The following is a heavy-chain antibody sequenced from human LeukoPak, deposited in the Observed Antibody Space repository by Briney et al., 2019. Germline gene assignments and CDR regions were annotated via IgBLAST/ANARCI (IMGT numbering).Heavy chain of an antibody. CDR2: ISYDGSNK. D-gene: IGHD6-19*01. CDR1: GFTFSSYA. Sequence: PGGSLRLSCAASGFTFSSYAMHWVRQAPGKGLEWVAVISYDGSNKYYADSVKGRFTISRDNSKNTLYLQMNSLRAEDTAVYYCASPPSIAVAGTMGYWGQGTLVTVSS. J-gene: IGHJ4*02. CDR3: ASPPSIAVAGTMGY. V-gene: IGHV3-30-3*01.